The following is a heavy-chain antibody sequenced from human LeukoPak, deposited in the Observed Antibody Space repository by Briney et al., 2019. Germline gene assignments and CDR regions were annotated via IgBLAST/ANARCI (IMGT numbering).Heavy chain of an antibody. Sequence: ASVKVSCKGSGYTFTGYYMYWVRQGPGQGLEWRWGINPNSGGTNYAQKCQGWVTMTRDTSISTAYMELSRLRSGDTAVYYCARDLGYCSGGSCYWGYYFDYWGQGTLVTVSS. D-gene: IGHD2-15*01. J-gene: IGHJ4*02. V-gene: IGHV1-2*04. CDR1: GYTFTGYY. CDR3: ARDLGYCSGGSCYWGYYFDY. CDR2: INPNSGGT.